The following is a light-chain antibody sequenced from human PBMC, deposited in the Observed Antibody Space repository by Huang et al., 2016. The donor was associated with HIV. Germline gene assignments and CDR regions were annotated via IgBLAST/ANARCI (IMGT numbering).Light chain of an antibody. CDR2: DTS. J-gene: IGKJ1*01. V-gene: IGKV3D-20*01. Sequence: EIVLTQSPATLSLSPGDRATLSCGASQSVTSGYLAWYQQKPGLAPRLLIHDTSRRASGIPDRFSGSGSGTDFTLTISRLEPEDFAVYYCQQYGSSPRTFGQGTKVEIK. CDR1: QSVTSGY. CDR3: QQYGSSPRT.